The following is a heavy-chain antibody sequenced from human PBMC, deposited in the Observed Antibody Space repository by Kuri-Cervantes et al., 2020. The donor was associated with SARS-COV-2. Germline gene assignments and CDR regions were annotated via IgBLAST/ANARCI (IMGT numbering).Heavy chain of an antibody. Sequence: GGSLRLSCAASGFTFSSYGMHWVRQAPGKGLEWVAVISYDGSNKYYADSVKGRFTISRDNSKNTLYLQINSLRAEDTTVYYCTRAVGMETTNWYFDLWGRGTLVTVSS. J-gene: IGHJ2*01. CDR3: TRAVGMETTNWYFDL. CDR1: GFTFSSYG. D-gene: IGHD4-17*01. V-gene: IGHV3-30*03. CDR2: ISYDGSNK.